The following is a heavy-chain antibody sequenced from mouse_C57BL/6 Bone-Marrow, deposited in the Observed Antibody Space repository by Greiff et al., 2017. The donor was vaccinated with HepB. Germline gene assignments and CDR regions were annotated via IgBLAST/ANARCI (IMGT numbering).Heavy chain of an antibody. CDR3: AREGGVITTVDWYFDV. J-gene: IGHJ1*03. Sequence: QVQLQQPGAELVKPGASVKMSCKASGYTFTSYWITWVKQRPGQGLEWIGDIYPGSGSTNYNEKFKSKATLTVDTSSSTAYMQRSSLTSEDSAVYYCAREGGVITTVDWYFDVWGTGTTVTVSS. D-gene: IGHD1-1*01. CDR2: IYPGSGST. V-gene: IGHV1-55*01. CDR1: GYTFTSYW.